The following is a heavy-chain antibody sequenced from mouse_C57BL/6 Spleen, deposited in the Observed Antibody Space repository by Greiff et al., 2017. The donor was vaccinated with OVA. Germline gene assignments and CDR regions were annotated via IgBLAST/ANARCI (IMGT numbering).Heavy chain of an antibody. CDR3: ATAQATYYAMDY. CDR1: GYTFTSYW. CDR2: IDPSDSYT. V-gene: IGHV1-69*01. J-gene: IGHJ4*01. Sequence: VQLQQSGAELVMPGASVKLSCKASGYTFTSYWMHWVKQRPGQGLEWIGEIDPSDSYTNYNQKFKGKSTLTVDKSSSTAYMQLSSLTSEDSAVYYCATAQATYYAMDYWGQGTSVTVSS. D-gene: IGHD3-2*02.